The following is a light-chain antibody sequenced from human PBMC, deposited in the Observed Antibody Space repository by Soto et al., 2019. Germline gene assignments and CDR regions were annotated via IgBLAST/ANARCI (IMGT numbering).Light chain of an antibody. CDR1: SSEVGGYDY. CDR3: SSHTSGSTRV. CDR2: EVT. V-gene: IGLV2-14*01. J-gene: IGLJ1*01. Sequence: QSVLTQPASVSGSPGQSIAISCTGTSSEVGGYDYVSWYQQQPDKAPKLMIYEVTKRPSGVSNRFYGSKSGNTASLTISGLQAEDEADYYCSSHTSGSTRVFGTGTKVTVL.